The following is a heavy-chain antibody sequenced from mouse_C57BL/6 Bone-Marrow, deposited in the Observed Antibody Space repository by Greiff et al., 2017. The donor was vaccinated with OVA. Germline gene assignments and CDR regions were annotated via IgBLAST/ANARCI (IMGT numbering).Heavy chain of an antibody. CDR3: AGRGRRYYFDY. CDR1: GFTFSSYT. V-gene: IGHV5-9*01. J-gene: IGHJ2*01. D-gene: IGHD3-3*01. CDR2: ICRGGGNT. Sequence: EVKLMESGGGLVKPGGSLKLSCAASGFTFSSYTMSWVRQTPEKRLEWVATICRGGGNTYYPDSVKGRFTISRDNSSNTPYLQMSSLRSEDTALYYCAGRGRRYYFDYWGQGTTLTVSS.